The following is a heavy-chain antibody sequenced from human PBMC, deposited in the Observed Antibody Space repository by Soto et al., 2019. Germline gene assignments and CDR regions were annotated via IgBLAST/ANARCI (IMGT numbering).Heavy chain of an antibody. V-gene: IGHV3-21*01. J-gene: IGHJ5*02. D-gene: IGHD3-10*01. CDR1: GFTFSSYS. Sequence: GGSLRLSCAASGFTFSSYSMNWVRQAPGKGLEWVSSISSSSSYIYYADSVKGRFTISRDNAKNSLYLQMNSLRAEDTAVYYCARDLWFGEYNWFAPWGQGTLVTVSS. CDR2: ISSSSSYI. CDR3: ARDLWFGEYNWFAP.